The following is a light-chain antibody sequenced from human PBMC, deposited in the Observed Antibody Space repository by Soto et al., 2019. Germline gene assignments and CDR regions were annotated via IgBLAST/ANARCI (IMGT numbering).Light chain of an antibody. V-gene: IGKV1-5*01. Sequence: DIQMTQSPSTLSASVGDGVSMTCRASQSISNWLAWYQQKPGTAPKLVIYDASTLESGVPSRFSGSGSGTEFTLTISSLQPDDFATYYCQQYNTYSWTFGQGTKVDIK. CDR3: QQYNTYSWT. J-gene: IGKJ1*01. CDR1: QSISNW. CDR2: DAS.